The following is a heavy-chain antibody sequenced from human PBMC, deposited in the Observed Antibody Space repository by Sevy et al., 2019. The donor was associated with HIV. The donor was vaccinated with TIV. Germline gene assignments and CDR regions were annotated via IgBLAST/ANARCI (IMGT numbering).Heavy chain of an antibody. J-gene: IGHJ2*01. CDR1: GFTFSSYN. CDR2: ISSSSTYI. D-gene: IGHD6-13*01. V-gene: IGHV3-21*01. Sequence: GGSLRLSCAASGFTFSSYNMNWVRQAPGKGLEWVSSISSSSTYIYYADSVQSRFTISRDKAKNSLFRQMNSLRAEDTAVYPCAGDSGPGIAAAPDLWGRGTLVTVSS. CDR3: AGDSGPGIAAAPDL.